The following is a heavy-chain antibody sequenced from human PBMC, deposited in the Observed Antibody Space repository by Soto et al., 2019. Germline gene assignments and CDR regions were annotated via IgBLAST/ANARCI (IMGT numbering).Heavy chain of an antibody. CDR1: GDTFTTYD. CDR2: INPNSGNI. V-gene: IGHV1-8*01. Sequence: ASVKVSCKASGDTFTTYDINWVRQATGHGLEWMGWINPNSGNIGYAQRFQGRVTMTRDTAIRTAYMEVSSLRSEDTAVYYCARDHIRSSSSGNWFDPWGQGTLVTVSS. J-gene: IGHJ5*02. CDR3: ARDHIRSSSSGNWFDP. D-gene: IGHD6-6*01.